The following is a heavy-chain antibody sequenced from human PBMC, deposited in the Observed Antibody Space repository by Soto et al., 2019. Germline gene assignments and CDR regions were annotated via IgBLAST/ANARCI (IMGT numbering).Heavy chain of an antibody. CDR2: IYPGDSDT. CDR3: ARIQERITMVRGVIPRYYYYGMDV. J-gene: IGHJ6*02. D-gene: IGHD3-10*01. CDR1: GYSFTSYW. V-gene: IGHV5-51*01. Sequence: GESLKISCKGSGYSFTSYWIGWVRQMPGKGLGWMGIIYPGDSDTRYSPSFQGQVTISADKSISTAYLQWSSLKASDTAMYYCARIQERITMVRGVIPRYYYYGMDVWGQGTTVTVSS.